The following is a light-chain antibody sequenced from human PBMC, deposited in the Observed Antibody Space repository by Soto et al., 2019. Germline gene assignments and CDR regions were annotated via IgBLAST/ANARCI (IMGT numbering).Light chain of an antibody. CDR3: KQSYSTPPIT. Sequence: DIQMTQSPSSLSASVGDRVTITCRASQSISSYLNWYQQKPGKAPKLLIYAGSSLQSGVPSRFSGSGSGTDFTLTISSLQPEDFATYYCKQSYSTPPITFGQGTRLEIK. V-gene: IGKV1-39*01. CDR2: AGS. CDR1: QSISSY. J-gene: IGKJ5*01.